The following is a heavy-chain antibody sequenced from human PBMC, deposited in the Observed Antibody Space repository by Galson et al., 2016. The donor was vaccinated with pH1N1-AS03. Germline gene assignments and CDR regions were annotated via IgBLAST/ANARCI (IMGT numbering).Heavy chain of an antibody. CDR2: INDSGST. CDR1: GVSFSGYY. V-gene: IGHV4-34*01. J-gene: IGHJ4*02. D-gene: IGHD1-26*01. Sequence: SETLSLTCAVYGVSFSGYYWSWIRQSPGKGLEWIGEINDSGSTNYNPSLKSRVTISINTSKIQFSLNLSSVTAADTAVYYFARKRYYANFDYWGQGTLVIVSS. CDR3: ARKRYYANFDY.